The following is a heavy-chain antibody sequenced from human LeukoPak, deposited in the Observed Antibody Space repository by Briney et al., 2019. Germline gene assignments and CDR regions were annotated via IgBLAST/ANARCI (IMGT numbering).Heavy chain of an antibody. J-gene: IGHJ3*02. CDR1: GFSFSSYA. CDR2: ISGSGGSP. Sequence: PGGSLRLSCAASGFSFSSYAMSWVRQAPGKGLEWVSVISGSGGSPYHADSVKGRFTISRDNSKNTLYLQMNSLRAEDTAVYYCARGVRRRPDAFDIWGQGTMVTVSS. V-gene: IGHV3-23*01. CDR3: ARGVRRRPDAFDI. D-gene: IGHD6-25*01.